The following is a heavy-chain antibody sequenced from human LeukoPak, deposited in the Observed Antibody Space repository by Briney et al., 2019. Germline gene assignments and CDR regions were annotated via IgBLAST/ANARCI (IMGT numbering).Heavy chain of an antibody. CDR2: TYYRSTWYN. V-gene: IGHV6-1*01. Sequence: SQSLSLTCAISGDSFSSNSVTWNWIRQSPSRGLEWLGRTYYRSTWYNDYAVSVRGRITVNPDASKNQFSLHLNSVTPEDTAVYYCARRLTQYDCFDPWGQGILVTVSS. CDR1: GDSFSSNSVT. CDR3: ARRLTQYDCFDP. D-gene: IGHD2-2*01. J-gene: IGHJ5*02.